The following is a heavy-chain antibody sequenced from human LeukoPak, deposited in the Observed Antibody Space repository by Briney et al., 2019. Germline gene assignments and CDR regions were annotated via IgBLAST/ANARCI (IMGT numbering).Heavy chain of an antibody. V-gene: IGHV7-4-1*02. D-gene: IGHD3-10*01. CDR3: ARDEGDYSGSGSFDY. Sequence: ASVKVSCKASGYTFSSDALNWVRQAPGQGLEWMGWINTNTGNPTYAQGFIGRFVFSLDTSVSTAYLQISSLKAEDTAVYYCARDEGDYSGSGSFDYWGQGTLVTVSS. CDR2: INTNTGNP. J-gene: IGHJ4*02. CDR1: GYTFSSDA.